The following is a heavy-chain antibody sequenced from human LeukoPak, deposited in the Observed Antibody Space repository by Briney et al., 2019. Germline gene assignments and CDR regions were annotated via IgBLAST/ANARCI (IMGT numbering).Heavy chain of an antibody. V-gene: IGHV3-33*01. CDR1: GFTFSSYG. CDR3: ARDQMVMVRGATGYGMDV. CDR2: IWYDGSNK. Sequence: GGSLRLSCGASGFTFSSYGMHWVRQAPGKGLEWVAVIWYDGSNKYYADSVKGRFTISRDNSKNPLYLQMNSLRAEDTAVYYCARDQMVMVRGATGYGMDVWGQGTTVTVSS. D-gene: IGHD3-10*01. J-gene: IGHJ6*02.